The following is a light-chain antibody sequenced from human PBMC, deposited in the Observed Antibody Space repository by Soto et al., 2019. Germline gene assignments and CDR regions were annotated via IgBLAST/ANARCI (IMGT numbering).Light chain of an antibody. Sequence: EIVLTQSPGTLSLSPGERATLSCRASQSVSSNYLAWYQRKPGQAPRLLIYGASSTATGIPNRFSGSGSGTDFTLTITRLEPEDFAVYYCQQYGSSPPTFGQGTKVEIK. CDR3: QQYGSSPPT. CDR1: QSVSSNY. V-gene: IGKV3-20*01. CDR2: GAS. J-gene: IGKJ1*01.